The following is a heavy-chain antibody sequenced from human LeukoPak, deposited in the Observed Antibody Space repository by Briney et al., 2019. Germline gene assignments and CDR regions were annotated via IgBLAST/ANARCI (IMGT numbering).Heavy chain of an antibody. V-gene: IGHV4-39*01. CDR1: GGSINNSDYY. CDR3: ALPGYRGSS. CDR2: IYYSGNT. D-gene: IGHD3-16*02. J-gene: IGHJ5*02. Sequence: SETLSLTCTVSGGSINNSDYYWGWIRQPPGKGLEWIRSIYYSGNTYYNPSLKSRVTISVDTSKNQFSLKLISVTAADTAVYYCALPGYRGSSWGQGTLVTVSS.